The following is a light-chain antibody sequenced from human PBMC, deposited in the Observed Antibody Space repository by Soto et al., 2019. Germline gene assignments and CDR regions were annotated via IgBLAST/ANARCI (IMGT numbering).Light chain of an antibody. Sequence: QSALTQPRSVSGSPGQSVTISCTGTNSDIGNYNYVSWYQQHPGKAPKVMIYDVTKRPSGVPDRFSGSTSGNTASLTISGLQAEDEADYYCCSYPGSHTWVFGVGTKRTVL. CDR3: CSYPGSHTWV. CDR1: NSDIGNYNY. CDR2: DVT. J-gene: IGLJ3*02. V-gene: IGLV2-11*01.